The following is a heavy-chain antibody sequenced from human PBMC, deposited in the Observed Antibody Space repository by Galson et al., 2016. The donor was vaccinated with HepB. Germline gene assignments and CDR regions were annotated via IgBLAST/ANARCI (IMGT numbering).Heavy chain of an antibody. V-gene: IGHV3-23*01. CDR3: ARPPRGGYGGNSLLRYYGMDV. Sequence: SLRLSCAASGFTFSSYAMNWVRQAPGKGLEWVSSISGNARSTYYADSVKGRFTLSRDNSKNTLYLQVNSLRAEDTAVYYCARPPRGGYGGNSLLRYYGMDVWGQGTTVTVSS. D-gene: IGHD4-23*01. CDR2: ISGNARST. J-gene: IGHJ6*02. CDR1: GFTFSSYA.